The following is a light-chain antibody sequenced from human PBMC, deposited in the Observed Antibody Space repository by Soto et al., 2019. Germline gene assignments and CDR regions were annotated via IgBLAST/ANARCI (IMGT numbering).Light chain of an antibody. CDR2: DVS. V-gene: IGLV2-14*01. Sequence: QSVLTQPASVSGSPGQSITISCTGTSSDVGGYNYVSWYQQHPGKAPKLMIYDVSNRPSGVSNRFSGSKSGNTASPTISGLQAEDEADYYCSSYTSSSTRCVFGTGTKVTVL. CDR3: SSYTSSSTRCV. CDR1: SSDVGGYNY. J-gene: IGLJ1*01.